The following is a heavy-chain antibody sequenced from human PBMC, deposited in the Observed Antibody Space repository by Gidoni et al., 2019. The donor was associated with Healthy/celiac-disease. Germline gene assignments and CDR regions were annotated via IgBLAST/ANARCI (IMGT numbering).Heavy chain of an antibody. J-gene: IGHJ4*02. D-gene: IGHD5-18*01. Sequence: EVQLVESGGGLVQHGGSVRLSCAASGFTFSSYAMSWVRQAPGKGLEWVSAISGSGGSTYYADSVKGRFTISRDNSNNTLYLQMNSLRAEDTAVYYCAKDREEGYSYGYDVWGGYWGQGTLVTVSS. CDR1: GFTFSSYA. CDR3: AKDREEGYSYGYDVWGGY. CDR2: ISGSGGST. V-gene: IGHV3-23*04.